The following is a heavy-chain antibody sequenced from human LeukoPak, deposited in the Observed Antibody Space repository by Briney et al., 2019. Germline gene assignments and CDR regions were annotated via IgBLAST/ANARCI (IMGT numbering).Heavy chain of an antibody. CDR1: GLTFSGYD. CDR3: AKDFWSATYYFDY. D-gene: IGHD3-3*01. V-gene: IGHV3-30*18. Sequence: GGSLRLSCAASGLTFSGYDIRWVRQAPGKGLEWVAVISYDGSNKYYADSVKGRFTISRDNSKNTLYLQMTSLRAEDTAVYYCAKDFWSATYYFDYWGQGTLVTVSS. CDR2: ISYDGSNK. J-gene: IGHJ4*02.